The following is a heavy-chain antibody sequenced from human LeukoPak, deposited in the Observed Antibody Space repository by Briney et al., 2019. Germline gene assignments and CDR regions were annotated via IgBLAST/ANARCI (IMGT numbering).Heavy chain of an antibody. J-gene: IGHJ4*02. CDR3: GKDTAAAGTFDY. Sequence: PGGSLRLSCEASGFTFGSHAMYWVRQAPGKGLEWVAGIFGSGGSPHYADPVKGRFTISRDNSRNTVYLQINSLRAEDTAVYYCGKDTAAAGTFDYWGQGTLVTVSS. D-gene: IGHD6-13*01. CDR1: GFTFGSHA. CDR2: IFGSGGSP. V-gene: IGHV3-23*01.